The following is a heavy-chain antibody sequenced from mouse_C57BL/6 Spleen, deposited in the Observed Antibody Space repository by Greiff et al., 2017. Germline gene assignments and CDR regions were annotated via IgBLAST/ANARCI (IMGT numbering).Heavy chain of an antibody. V-gene: IGHV5-6*01. CDR3: ARQPETAQATSFAY. J-gene: IGHJ3*01. Sequence: EVMLVESGGDLVKPGGSLKLSCAASGFTFSSYGMSWVRQTPDKRLEWVATISSGGSYTYYPDSVKGRFTISRDNAKNTLYLQMSSLKSEDTAMYYCARQPETAQATSFAYWGQGTLVTVSA. CDR1: GFTFSSYG. CDR2: ISSGGSYT. D-gene: IGHD3-2*02.